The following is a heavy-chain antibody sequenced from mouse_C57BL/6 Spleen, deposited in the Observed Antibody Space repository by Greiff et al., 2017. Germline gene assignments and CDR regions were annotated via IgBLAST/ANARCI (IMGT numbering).Heavy chain of an antibody. Sequence: VKLQESGPELVKPGASVKISCKASGYAFSSSWMNWVKQRPGKGLEWIGRIYPGDGDTNYNGKFKGKATLTADKSSSTAYMQLSSLTSEDSAVYFCAREGEGGDYWGQGTTLTVSS. V-gene: IGHV1-82*01. CDR2: IYPGDGDT. J-gene: IGHJ2*01. CDR3: AREGEGGDY. CDR1: GYAFSSSW.